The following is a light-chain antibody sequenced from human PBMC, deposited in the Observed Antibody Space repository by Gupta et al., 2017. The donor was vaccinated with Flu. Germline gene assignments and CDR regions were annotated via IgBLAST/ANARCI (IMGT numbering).Light chain of an antibody. CDR2: KAS. V-gene: IGKV1-5*03. CDR3: QQYNDYSHS. CDR1: QSISSW. J-gene: IGKJ5*01. Sequence: GDRVSITCRTNQSISSWLAWYQQKPGEAPKLLSYKASFLQTGVPPRFSGSGSRTEFTLTISSLQAEDFATYYCQQYNDYSHSFGQGTRLDIK.